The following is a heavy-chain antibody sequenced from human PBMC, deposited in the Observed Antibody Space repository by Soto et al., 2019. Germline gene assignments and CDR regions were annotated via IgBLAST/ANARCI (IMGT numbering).Heavy chain of an antibody. CDR2: ISAYNGNT. CDR1: GYTFTSDG. CDR3: ARDSVRGRIDY. V-gene: IGHV1-18*01. J-gene: IGHJ4*02. D-gene: IGHD3-10*01. Sequence: ASVKGACKASGYTFTSDGISWARQAPGQGLEWMGWISAYNGNTNYAQKLQGRVTMTTDTSTSTAYMELRSLRSDDTAVYYCARDSVRGRIDYWGQGTLVTVSS.